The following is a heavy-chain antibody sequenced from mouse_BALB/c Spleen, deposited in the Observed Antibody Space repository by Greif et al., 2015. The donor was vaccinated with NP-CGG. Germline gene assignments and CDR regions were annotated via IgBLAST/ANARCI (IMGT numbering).Heavy chain of an antibody. V-gene: IGHV5-6-5*01. CDR1: GFTFSSYA. J-gene: IGHJ4*01. Sequence: EVMLVESGGGLVKPGGSLKLSCAASGFTFSSYAMSWVRQTPEKRLEWVASISSGGSTYYPDSVKGRFTISRDNARNILYLQMSSLRSEDTAMYYCARGYYRYDVGGAMDYWGQGTSVTVSS. CDR3: ARGYYRYDVGGAMDY. D-gene: IGHD2-14*01. CDR2: ISSGGST.